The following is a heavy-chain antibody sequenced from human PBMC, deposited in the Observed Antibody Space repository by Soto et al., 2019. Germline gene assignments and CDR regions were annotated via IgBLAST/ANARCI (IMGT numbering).Heavy chain of an antibody. J-gene: IGHJ4*02. CDR1: GGSISSYY. CDR3: ARWSDYGDFDY. V-gene: IGHV4-59*08. Sequence: SETLSLTCTVSGGSISSYYWSWIRQPPGKGLEWIGYIYYSGSTNYNPSLKSRVTISVDTSKNQFSLKLSSVTAADTAVYYCARWSDYGDFDYWGQGTLVTVSS. D-gene: IGHD4-17*01. CDR2: IYYSGST.